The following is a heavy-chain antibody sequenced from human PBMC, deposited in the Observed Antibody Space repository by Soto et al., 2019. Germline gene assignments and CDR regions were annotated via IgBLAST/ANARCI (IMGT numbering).Heavy chain of an antibody. CDR2: IWYDGSNK. CDR3: ARVGIAAAGTPYYYGMDV. Sequence: GGSLRLSCAASGFTFSSYGMHWVRQAPGKGLEWVAVIWYDGSNKYYADSVKGRFTISRDNSKNTLYLQMNSLRAEDTAVYYCARVGIAAAGTPYYYGMDVWGQGTTVTVSS. D-gene: IGHD6-13*01. CDR1: GFTFSSYG. V-gene: IGHV3-33*01. J-gene: IGHJ6*02.